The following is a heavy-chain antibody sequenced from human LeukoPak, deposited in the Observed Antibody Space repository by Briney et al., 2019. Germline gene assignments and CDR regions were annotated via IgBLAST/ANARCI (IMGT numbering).Heavy chain of an antibody. V-gene: IGHV4-4*07. Sequence: SETLSLTCTVSGGSISSYYWSWIRQPAGKGPEWIGHIYGSGSTHYKSSLKSRVTMSLDTPNNEFSLRLTSVTAADTAVYYCTRSVDSTSWFDFWGQGTLVTVSS. CDR1: GGSISSYY. CDR2: IYGSGST. CDR3: TRSVDSTSWFDF. J-gene: IGHJ4*02. D-gene: IGHD6-13*01.